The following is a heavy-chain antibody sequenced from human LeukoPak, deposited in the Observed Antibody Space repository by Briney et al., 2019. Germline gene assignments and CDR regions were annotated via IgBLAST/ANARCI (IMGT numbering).Heavy chain of an antibody. CDR2: IILNFGTT. CDR1: GGTLSSRG. V-gene: IGHV1-69*13. D-gene: IGHD3-22*01. J-gene: IGHJ4*02. Sequence: SVKVSCKASGGTLSSRGFSWVRQAPGQGLEWMGGIILNFGTTNYAQKFQGRVTITADEATSTAYMELSNLRSEDTAVYYCASQKYYYDNTRPAFDYWGQGNLVTVSS. CDR3: ASQKYYYDNTRPAFDY.